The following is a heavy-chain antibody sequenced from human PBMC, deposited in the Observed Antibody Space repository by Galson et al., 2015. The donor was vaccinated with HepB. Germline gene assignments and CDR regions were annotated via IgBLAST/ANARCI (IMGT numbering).Heavy chain of an antibody. CDR2: INSDGSST. CDR1: GFTFSSYW. D-gene: IGHD5-12*01. J-gene: IGHJ4*02. CDR3: ARLTTYDGTRIDY. Sequence: SLRLSCAASGFTFSSYWMHWVRQAPGKGLVWVSRINSDGSSTSYADSVKGRFTISRDNAKNTLYLQMNSLRAEDTAVYYCARLTTYDGTRIDYWGQGTLVTVSS. V-gene: IGHV3-74*01.